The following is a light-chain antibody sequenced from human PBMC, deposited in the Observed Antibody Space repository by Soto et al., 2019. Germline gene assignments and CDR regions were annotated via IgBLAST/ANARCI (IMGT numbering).Light chain of an antibody. CDR1: QRVSSN. J-gene: IGKJ1*01. V-gene: IGKV3-15*01. CDR3: ELYNNWPRA. CDR2: GAC. Sequence: EIVMTQSPATLSVSPGERATLSCRASQRVSSNLAWYQPKPGQAPRLLIYGACTSAAGSPARFRGSGSGIELTLTICSLWSEYFGVYYCELYNNWPRAFGQGTK.